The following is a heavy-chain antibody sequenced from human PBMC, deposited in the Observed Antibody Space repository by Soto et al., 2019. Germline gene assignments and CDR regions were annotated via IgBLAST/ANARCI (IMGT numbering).Heavy chain of an antibody. D-gene: IGHD6-19*01. CDR3: AKDHHPGYIAVAGLDY. CDR2: ISGSGGST. J-gene: IGHJ4*02. CDR1: GFTFSSYA. V-gene: IGHV3-23*01. Sequence: GGSLRLSCAASGFTFSSYAMSWVRQAPGKGLEWVSAISGSGGSTYYADSVKGRFTISRDNSKNTLYLQMNSLRAEDTAVYYCAKDHHPGYIAVAGLDYWGQGTLVTVSS.